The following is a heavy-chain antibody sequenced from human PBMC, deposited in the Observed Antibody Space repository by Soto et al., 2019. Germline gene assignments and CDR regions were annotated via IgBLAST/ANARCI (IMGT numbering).Heavy chain of an antibody. V-gene: IGHV4-30-4*01. D-gene: IGHD6-19*01. CDR3: ARAKFVSSGWYEEVWFDP. Sequence: PSETLSLTCTVSGGSISSGDYYWSWIRQPPGKGLEWIGYIYYSGSTYYNPSLKSRVTISVDTSKNQFSLKLSSVTAADTAVYYCARAKFVSSGWYEEVWFDPWGQGTLVTVSS. J-gene: IGHJ5*02. CDR1: GGSISSGDYY. CDR2: IYYSGST.